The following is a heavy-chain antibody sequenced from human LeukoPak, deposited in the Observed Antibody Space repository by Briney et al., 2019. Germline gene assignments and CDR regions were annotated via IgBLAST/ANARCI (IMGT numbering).Heavy chain of an antibody. D-gene: IGHD5-24*01. Sequence: ASVKVSCKASGYTFTSYGISWVRQAPGQGLEWMGWISAYNGNTNYAQKPQGRVTMTTDTSTSTAYMELRSLRSDDTAVYYCAREQDGIYWFDPWGQGTLVTVSS. J-gene: IGHJ5*02. V-gene: IGHV1-18*01. CDR1: GYTFTSYG. CDR3: AREQDGIYWFDP. CDR2: ISAYNGNT.